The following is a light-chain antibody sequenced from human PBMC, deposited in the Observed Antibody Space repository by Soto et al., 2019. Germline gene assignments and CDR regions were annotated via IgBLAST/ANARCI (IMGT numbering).Light chain of an antibody. Sequence: DIQLTQSPSFLSASVGDRVAITCRASQGISSYLAWSPQKPGKAPKVLIYAASTLQSGVPSRFSGSGSGTEFTLTISSLQPEDFATYYCQQINNYPWTFGQGTKVEIK. CDR3: QQINNYPWT. V-gene: IGKV1-9*01. CDR2: AAS. J-gene: IGKJ1*01. CDR1: QGISSY.